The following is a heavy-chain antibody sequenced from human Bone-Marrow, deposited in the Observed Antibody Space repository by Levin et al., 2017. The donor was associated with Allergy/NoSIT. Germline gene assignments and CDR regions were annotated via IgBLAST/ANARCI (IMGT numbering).Heavy chain of an antibody. D-gene: IGHD4-11*01. V-gene: IGHV4-61*09. Sequence: SETLSLTCTVSGVSITSGSYYWSWIRQPAGQGLEWIGHSYTSGNITYNPSLKSRVTISLDTSKNQFPLKLRSVTAADTAVYCCARVLQYYYYYTDVWSKGTMGTVSS. CDR2: SYTSGNI. J-gene: IGHJ6*03. CDR3: ARVLQYYYYYTDV. CDR1: GVSITSGSYY.